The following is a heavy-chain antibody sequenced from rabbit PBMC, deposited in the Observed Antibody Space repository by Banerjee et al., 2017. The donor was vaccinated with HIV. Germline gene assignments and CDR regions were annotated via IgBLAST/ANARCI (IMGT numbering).Heavy chain of an antibody. D-gene: IGHD2-1*01. CDR3: ARVYDDYGDLDL. J-gene: IGHJ6*01. V-gene: IGHV1S45*01. CDR1: GFSFSSGYD. CDR2: IYTGSGST. Sequence: QEQLVESGGGLVKPEGSLTLTCTASGFSFSSGYDMCWVRQAPGKGLEWIGCIYTGSGSTDYASWAKGRFTISKTSSTTVTLQMTSLTAADTATYFCARVYDDYGDLDLWGQGTLVTVS.